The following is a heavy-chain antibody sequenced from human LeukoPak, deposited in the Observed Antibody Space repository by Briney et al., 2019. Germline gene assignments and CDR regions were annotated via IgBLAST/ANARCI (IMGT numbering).Heavy chain of an antibody. CDR3: ARGPIYDSSGYYTDAFDI. Sequence: SVKVSCKASGGTFSSYAISWVRQAPGQGLEWMGGIITIFGTANYAQKFQGRVTITTDESTSTAYMELSSLRSEDTAVYYCARGPIYDSSGYYTDAFDIWGQGTMVTVSS. V-gene: IGHV1-69*05. CDR2: IITIFGTA. CDR1: GGTFSSYA. J-gene: IGHJ3*02. D-gene: IGHD3-22*01.